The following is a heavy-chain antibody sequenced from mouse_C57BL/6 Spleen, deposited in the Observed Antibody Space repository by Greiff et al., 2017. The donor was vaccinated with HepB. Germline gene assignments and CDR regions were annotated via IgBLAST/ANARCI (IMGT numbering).Heavy chain of an antibody. V-gene: IGHV5-17*01. J-gene: IGHJ3*01. CDR2: ISSGSSTI. Sequence: EVKVVESGGGLVKPGGSLKLSCAASGFTFSDYGMHWVRQAPEKGLEWVAYISSGSSTIYYADTVKGRFTISRDNAKNTLFLQMTSLRSEDTAMYYCARYYDYDDGFAYWGKGTLVTVSA. CDR3: ARYYDYDDGFAY. D-gene: IGHD2-4*01. CDR1: GFTFSDYG.